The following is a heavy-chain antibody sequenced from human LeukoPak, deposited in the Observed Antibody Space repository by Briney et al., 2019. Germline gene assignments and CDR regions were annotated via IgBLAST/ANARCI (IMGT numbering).Heavy chain of an antibody. CDR3: ARDSDYGDSFDY. V-gene: IGHV1-2*02. Sequence: ASVKVSCKTSGYTFIGYYMNWVRQPPGQGLEWMGWINPNSGGTNYAQNFQGRVTMTRDTSISTAYMELSRLRSDDTAVYYCARDSDYGDSFDYWGQGTLVTVSS. D-gene: IGHD4-17*01. CDR2: INPNSGGT. J-gene: IGHJ4*02. CDR1: GYTFIGYY.